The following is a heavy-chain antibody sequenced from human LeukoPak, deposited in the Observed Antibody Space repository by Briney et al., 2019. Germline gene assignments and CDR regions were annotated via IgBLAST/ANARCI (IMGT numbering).Heavy chain of an antibody. Sequence: RPGGSLRLSCAASGFTFSNYPMTWVRQAPGKGLEWVSAITSDGSRTYNADSVKGRFTISRDNSKNTLYLQMNGLRADDTAVYYCAKGNTITPDYWGQGTLVTVPS. CDR2: ITSDGSRT. D-gene: IGHD1-14*01. CDR1: GFTFSNYP. V-gene: IGHV3-23*01. CDR3: AKGNTITPDY. J-gene: IGHJ4*02.